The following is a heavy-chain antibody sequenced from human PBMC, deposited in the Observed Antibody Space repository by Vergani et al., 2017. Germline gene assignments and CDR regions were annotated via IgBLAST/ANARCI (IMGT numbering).Heavy chain of an antibody. CDR2: ISSNGGST. CDR3: ARVSRGLFDY. Sequence: EVQLVESGGGLVLPGGSLRLSCAASGFTFSSYAMHWVRQAPGKGLEYVSAISSNGGSTYYANSVKGRFTISRDNSKNTLYLQMGSLRAEDMAVYYCARVSRGLFDYWGQGTLVTVSS. D-gene: IGHD3-10*01. CDR1: GFTFSSYA. J-gene: IGHJ4*02. V-gene: IGHV3-64*01.